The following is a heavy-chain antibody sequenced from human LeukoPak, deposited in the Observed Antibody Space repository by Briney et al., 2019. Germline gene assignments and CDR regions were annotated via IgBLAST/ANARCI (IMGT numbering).Heavy chain of an antibody. V-gene: IGHV3-9*03. CDR1: GFTFDDYA. Sequence: GGSLRLSCAASGFTFDDYAMHWVRQAPGKGLEWVSGISWNSGSIGYADSVKGRFTISRDNAKNPLYLQMNSLRAEDMALYYCAIDIGPMGLYYFDYWGQGTLVTVSS. J-gene: IGHJ4*02. CDR3: AIDIGPMGLYYFDY. CDR2: ISWNSGSI.